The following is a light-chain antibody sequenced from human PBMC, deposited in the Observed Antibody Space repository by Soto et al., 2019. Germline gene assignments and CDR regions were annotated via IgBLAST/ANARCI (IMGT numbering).Light chain of an antibody. CDR3: QQYNSYST. CDR1: QSISSW. J-gene: IGKJ1*01. CDR2: DAS. V-gene: IGKV1-5*01. Sequence: DIQMTQSPSTLSASVGDRVTITSRASQSISSWLAWYQQKPGKAPKLLIYDASSLESGVPSRFSCSGSGTEFTLTISSLQPDDFATYYCQQYNSYSTFGQGTKVDIK.